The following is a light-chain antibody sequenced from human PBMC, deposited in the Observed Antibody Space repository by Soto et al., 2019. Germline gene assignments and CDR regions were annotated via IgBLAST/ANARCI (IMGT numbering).Light chain of an antibody. CDR2: GAS. V-gene: IGKV3-15*01. CDR1: QSGSSN. J-gene: IGKJ2*01. CDR3: QQYNNWPPVT. Sequence: EIVLTQSPGTLSLSPGERATLSCRASQSGSSNLAWYQQKPGQAPRLLIYGASTRATGIPARFSGSGSGTEFTLTISSLQSEDFAVYYCQQYNNWPPVTFGQGTKLEIK.